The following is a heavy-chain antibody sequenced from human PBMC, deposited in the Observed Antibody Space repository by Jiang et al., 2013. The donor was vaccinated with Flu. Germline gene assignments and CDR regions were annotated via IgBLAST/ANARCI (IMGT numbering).Heavy chain of an antibody. D-gene: IGHD5-12*01. CDR3: ARDHGGYEPPYGLDV. Sequence: GLVKPSETLSLTCTVSSGSIRNYYWTWIRQPPGKGLEWLGHIHYSGRTNYSPSLKSRVTISVDTSKNQFSLKLNSVTAADTAVYCCARDHGGYEPPYGLDVWGQGTTVTVSS. J-gene: IGHJ6*02. CDR1: SGSIRNYY. CDR2: IHYSGRT. V-gene: IGHV4-59*13.